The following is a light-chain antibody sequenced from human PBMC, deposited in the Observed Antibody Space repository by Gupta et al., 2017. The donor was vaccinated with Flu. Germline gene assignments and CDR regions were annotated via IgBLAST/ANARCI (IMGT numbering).Light chain of an antibody. CDR3: QTWDTGGV. CDR2: VKADGSN. CDR1: SGHSTYV. J-gene: IGLJ3*02. Sequence: QLVLPPSPSASASLGASVTLPCTLSSGHSTYVVAWHQQPPEPGPRYLLKVKADGSNTRGEAIPVRFSGSSSGAARYLTLARRQSEDEDDYYWQTWDTGGVFGGGTKLTVL. V-gene: IGLV4-69*01.